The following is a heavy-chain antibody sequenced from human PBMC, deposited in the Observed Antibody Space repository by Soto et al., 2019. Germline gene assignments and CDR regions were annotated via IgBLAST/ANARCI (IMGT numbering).Heavy chain of an antibody. CDR1: GYTFTSYA. J-gene: IGHJ6*04. CDR2: ISPDNGNT. D-gene: IGHD5-12*01. CDR3: ARDIGHSGYAGMDV. Sequence: ASVKVSCKASGYTFTSYAMHWVRQAPGQRLEWMGWISPDNGNTNYAQKLQGRVTMTTDTSTSTAYMELRSLRSDDTAVYYCARDIGHSGYAGMDVWGKGTTVTVSS. V-gene: IGHV1-18*01.